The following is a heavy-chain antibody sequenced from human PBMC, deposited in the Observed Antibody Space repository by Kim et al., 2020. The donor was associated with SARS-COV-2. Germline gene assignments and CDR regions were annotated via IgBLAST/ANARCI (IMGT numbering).Heavy chain of an antibody. CDR2: INPSGGST. CDR3: ARGLGWGFGELSTLFY. CDR1: GYTFTSYY. Sequence: ASVKVSCKASGYTFTSYYMHWVRQAPGQGLEWMGIINPSGGSTSYAQKFQGRVTMTRDTSTSTVYMELSSLRSEDTAVYYCARGLGWGFGELSTLFYWGQGTLVTVSS. V-gene: IGHV1-46*01. J-gene: IGHJ4*02. D-gene: IGHD3-10*01.